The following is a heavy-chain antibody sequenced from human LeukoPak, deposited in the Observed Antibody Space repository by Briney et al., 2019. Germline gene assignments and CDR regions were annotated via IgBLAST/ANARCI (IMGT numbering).Heavy chain of an antibody. D-gene: IGHD3-3*01. CDR1: GYSFTSYW. Sequence: GESLKISCKGSGYSFTSYWIGWVRQMPGKGLEWMGIIYPGDSDTRYSPSFQGQVTISADKSISTAYLQWSSLKASDTAMYYCATLRADFWSGYAFDIWGQGTMVTVSS. J-gene: IGHJ3*02. V-gene: IGHV5-51*01. CDR2: IYPGDSDT. CDR3: ATLRADFWSGYAFDI.